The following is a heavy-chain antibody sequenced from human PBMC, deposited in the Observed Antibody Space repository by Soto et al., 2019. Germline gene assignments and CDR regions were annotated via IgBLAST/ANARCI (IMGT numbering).Heavy chain of an antibody. CDR1: GGTFSSYA. Sequence: GASVKVSCKASGGTFSSYAISWVRQAPGQGLEWMGGIIPIFGTANYAQKFQGRVTITADEPTSTAYMELSSLRSEDTAVYYCAREGGGPAAPPYYYGMDVWGQGTTVTVSS. CDR2: IIPIFGTA. D-gene: IGHD2-2*01. J-gene: IGHJ6*02. CDR3: AREGGGPAAPPYYYGMDV. V-gene: IGHV1-69*13.